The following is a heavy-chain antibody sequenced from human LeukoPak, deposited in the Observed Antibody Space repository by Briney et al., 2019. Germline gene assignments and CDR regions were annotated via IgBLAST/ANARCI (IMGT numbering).Heavy chain of an antibody. V-gene: IGHV4-39*01. CDR1: GGSISSSSYY. J-gene: IGHJ3*02. Sequence: SETLSLTCTVSGGSISSSSYYWGWIRQPPGKGLEWIGSIYYSGSTYYNPSLKSRVTTSVDTSKNQFSLKLSSVTAADTAVYYCARQGQGDASDIWGQGTMVTVSS. CDR2: IYYSGST. CDR3: ARQGQGDASDI.